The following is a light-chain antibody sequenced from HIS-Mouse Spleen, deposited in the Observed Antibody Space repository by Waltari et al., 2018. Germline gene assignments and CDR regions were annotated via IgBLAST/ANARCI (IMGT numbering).Light chain of an antibody. CDR3: AAWDDSLNGWV. CDR1: SSNLGSTT. CDR2: RNN. J-gene: IGLJ3*02. Sequence: QSVLTQPPSASGTPGQRVTISCSGSSSNLGSTTLNWYQQLPGTARKLLVRRNNQRPSGVPDRFSGSKSGTSASLAISGLQSEDEADYYCAAWDDSLNGWVFGGGTKLTVL. V-gene: IGLV1-44*01.